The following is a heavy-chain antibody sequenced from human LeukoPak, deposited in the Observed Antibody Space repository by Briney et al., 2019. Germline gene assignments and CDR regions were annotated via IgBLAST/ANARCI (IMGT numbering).Heavy chain of an antibody. Sequence: ASVKVSCKASGHTFTSYAMQGVRQAPGEGLEWMGWISSYNRNTNYAQKLQGRVTMTTDTSTSTAYMELRSLRSDDTAVYYCARIAARPSGLNCWGQGTLVTVSS. V-gene: IGHV1-18*01. J-gene: IGHJ4*02. CDR3: ARIAARPSGLNC. CDR2: ISSYNRNT. D-gene: IGHD6-6*01. CDR1: GHTFTSYA.